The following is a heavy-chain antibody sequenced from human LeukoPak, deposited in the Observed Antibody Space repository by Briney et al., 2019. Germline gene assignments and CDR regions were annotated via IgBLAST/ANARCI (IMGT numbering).Heavy chain of an antibody. J-gene: IGHJ6*03. CDR1: GGSISSGDYY. Sequence: SETLSLTCTVSGGSISSGDYYWSWIRQPPGKGLEWIGYIYYSGSTYYNPSLKSRVTISVDTSKNQFSLKLSSVTAADTAVYYCAGEGRKHFNYYMDVWGKGTTVTVSS. V-gene: IGHV4-30-4*08. CDR3: AGEGRKHFNYYMDV. CDR2: IYYSGST. D-gene: IGHD1-14*01.